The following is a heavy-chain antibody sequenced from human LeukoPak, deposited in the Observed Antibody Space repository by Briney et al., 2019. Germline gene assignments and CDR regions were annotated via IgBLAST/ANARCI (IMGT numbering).Heavy chain of an antibody. CDR3: ARIRIAAAGTPNWFDP. V-gene: IGHV4-4*09. D-gene: IGHD6-13*01. J-gene: IGHJ5*02. Sequence: SETLSLTCTVSGGSISSYYWSWIRQPPGKGLEWIGYIYTSGSTNYNPSLKSRVTISADTSKNQFSLKLSSVTAADTAVYYCARIRIAAAGTPNWFDPWGQGTLVTVSS. CDR1: GGSISSYY. CDR2: IYTSGST.